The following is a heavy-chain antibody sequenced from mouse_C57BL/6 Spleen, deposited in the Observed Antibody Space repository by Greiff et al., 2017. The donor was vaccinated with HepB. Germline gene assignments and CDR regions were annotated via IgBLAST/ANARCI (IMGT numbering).Heavy chain of an antibody. Sequence: DVKLVESGPELVKPGASVKISCKASGYSFTGYYMNWVKQSPEKSLEWIGEINPSTGGTTYNQKFKAKATLTVDKSSSTAYMQLKSLTSEDSAVYYCARSGDYDGYFDVWGTGTTVTVSS. CDR3: ARSGDYDGYFDV. CDR2: INPSTGGT. V-gene: IGHV1-42*01. J-gene: IGHJ1*03. CDR1: GYSFTGYY. D-gene: IGHD2-4*01.